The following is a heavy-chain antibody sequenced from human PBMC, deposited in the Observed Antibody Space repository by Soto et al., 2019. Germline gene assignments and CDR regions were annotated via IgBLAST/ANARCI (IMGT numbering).Heavy chain of an antibody. J-gene: IGHJ6*03. D-gene: IGHD2-2*01. V-gene: IGHV1-3*01. Sequence: PAQRLEWMGWINAGNGNTKYSQKFQGRVTITRDTSASTAYMELSSLRSEDTAVYYCARDQERCSSTSCYDFYYMDVWGKGTTVIGFS. CDR3: ARDQERCSSTSCYDFYYMDV. CDR2: INAGNGNT.